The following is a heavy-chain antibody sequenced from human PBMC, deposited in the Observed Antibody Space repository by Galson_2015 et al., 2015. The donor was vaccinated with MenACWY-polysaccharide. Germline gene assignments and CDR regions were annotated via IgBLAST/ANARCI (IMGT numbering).Heavy chain of an antibody. J-gene: IGHJ3*02. Sequence: WVRQPPGKGLEWIGSIYYSGNTYYNPSLKSRVTISVDTSKNQFSLKLSSVTAADTAVYYCARDYPTKCAFDIWGQGTMVTVSS. CDR2: IYYSGNT. CDR3: ARDYPTKCAFDI. V-gene: IGHV4-39*02.